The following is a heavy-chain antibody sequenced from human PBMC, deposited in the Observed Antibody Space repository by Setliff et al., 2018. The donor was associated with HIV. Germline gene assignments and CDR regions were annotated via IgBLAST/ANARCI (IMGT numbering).Heavy chain of an antibody. CDR1: GFTFTSHG. D-gene: IGHD3-3*01. CDR2: ISGSGSGT. J-gene: IGHJ3*02. V-gene: IGHV3-23*01. CDR3: AKDFLELSRVNFWGLDAFDI. Sequence: PGGSLRLSCAASGFTFTSHGMTWVRQAPGKGLEWVSAISGSGSGTYYAGSVKGRFTISRDNSKNTLYLQMNSLRAEDTAVYYCAKDFLELSRVNFWGLDAFDIWGQGTMVTVSS.